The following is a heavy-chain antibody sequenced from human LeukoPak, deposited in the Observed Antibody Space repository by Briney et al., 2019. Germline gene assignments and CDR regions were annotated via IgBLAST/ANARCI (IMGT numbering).Heavy chain of an antibody. CDR1: GFTFSSYG. J-gene: IGHJ4*02. CDR2: IRYDGSNK. Sequence: GGSLRLSCAASGFTFSSYGMHWVRQAPGKGLEWAAFIRYDGSNKYYAESVKGRLTISRDNSKNTLYLQMNSLRAEDTAVYYCAKDLREGYYDSSGTFDYWGQGTLVTVSS. CDR3: AKDLREGYYDSSGTFDY. V-gene: IGHV3-30*02. D-gene: IGHD3-22*01.